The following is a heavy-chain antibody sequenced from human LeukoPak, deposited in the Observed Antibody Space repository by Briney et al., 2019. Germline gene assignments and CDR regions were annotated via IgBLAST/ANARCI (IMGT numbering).Heavy chain of an antibody. CDR1: GYSFTSYG. CDR2: INPNSGGT. J-gene: IGHJ4*02. Sequence: ASVKVSCKASGYSFTSYGISWVRQAPGQGLEWMGWINPNSGGTNYAQKFQGRVTMTRDTSISTAYMELSRLRSDDTAVYYCARYSVTPFDYWGQGTLVTVSS. CDR3: ARYSVTPFDY. V-gene: IGHV1-2*02. D-gene: IGHD4-11*01.